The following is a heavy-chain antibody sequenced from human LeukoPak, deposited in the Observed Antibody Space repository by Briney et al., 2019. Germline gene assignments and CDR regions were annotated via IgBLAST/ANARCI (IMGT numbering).Heavy chain of an antibody. CDR3: ARRLSLRRWLVKAFDI. V-gene: IGHV3-7*01. CDR1: GFTFSSYW. Sequence: GGSLRLSCAASGFTFSSYWMSWVRQAPGKGLEWVANIKQDGSEKYYVDSVKGRFTISRDNAKNSLYLQMNSLRAEDTAVYYCARRLSLRRWLVKAFDIWGQGTMVTVSS. CDR2: IKQDGSEK. D-gene: IGHD6-19*01. J-gene: IGHJ3*02.